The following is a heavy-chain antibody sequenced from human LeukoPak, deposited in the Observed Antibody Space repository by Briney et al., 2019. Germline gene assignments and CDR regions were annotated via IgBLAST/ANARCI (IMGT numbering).Heavy chain of an antibody. CDR3: ARDPAVWDGTNNFDY. CDR2: IYYSGST. Sequence: SETLSLTCTVSGGSISSSSYYWGWIRQPPGKGLEWIGSIYYSGSTYYNPSLKSRVTISVDTSKNQFSLKLSSVTAADTAVYYCARDPAVWDGTNNFDYWGQGTLVTVSS. D-gene: IGHD3-16*01. J-gene: IGHJ4*02. V-gene: IGHV4-39*07. CDR1: GGSISSSSYY.